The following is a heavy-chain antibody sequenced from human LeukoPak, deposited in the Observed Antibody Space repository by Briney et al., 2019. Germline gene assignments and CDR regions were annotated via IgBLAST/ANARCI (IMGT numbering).Heavy chain of an antibody. CDR1: GGSMSSYY. J-gene: IGHJ4*02. CDR2: IYHSGST. CDR3: AREYCGGDCLFDY. V-gene: IGHV4-59*12. D-gene: IGHD2-21*01. Sequence: PSETLSLTCSVSGGSMSSYYWSWIRQPPGKGLEWIASIYHSGSTYYNPSLKSRVTISVDTSKNQFSLKLSSVTAADTAVYYCAREYCGGDCLFDYWGQGTLVTVSS.